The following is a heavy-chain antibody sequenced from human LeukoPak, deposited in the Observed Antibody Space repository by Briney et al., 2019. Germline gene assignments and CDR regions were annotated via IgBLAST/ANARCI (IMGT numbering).Heavy chain of an antibody. Sequence: SVKVSCKASGGTFSSYTISWVRQAPGQGLEWMGGITPIFDTADYAQKFQGRVTITADESTSTTYMGLSSLRSEDTAVYYCARDSDCGGDCHLDYWGQGTLVTVSS. CDR2: ITPIFDTA. CDR3: ARDSDCGGDCHLDY. V-gene: IGHV1-69*01. J-gene: IGHJ4*02. D-gene: IGHD2-21*01. CDR1: GGTFSSYT.